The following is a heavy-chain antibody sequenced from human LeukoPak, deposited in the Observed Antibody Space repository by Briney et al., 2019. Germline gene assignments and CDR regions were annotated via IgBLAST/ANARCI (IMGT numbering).Heavy chain of an antibody. CDR2: ISYDGSNK. V-gene: IGHV3-30-3*01. Sequence: QPGGSLRLSCAASGFTFSSYAMHWVRQAPGKGLEWVAVISYDGSNKYYADSVKGRFTSSRDNSKNTLYLQMNSLRAEDMAVYYCARDYDRVFDYWGQGTLVTVSS. CDR3: ARDYDRVFDY. CDR1: GFTFSSYA. J-gene: IGHJ4*02. D-gene: IGHD3-16*01.